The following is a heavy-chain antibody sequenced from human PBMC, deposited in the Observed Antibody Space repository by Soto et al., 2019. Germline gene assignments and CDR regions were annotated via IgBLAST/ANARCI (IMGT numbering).Heavy chain of an antibody. D-gene: IGHD2-15*01. CDR2: ISGSGGST. J-gene: IGHJ1*01. V-gene: IGHV3-23*01. CDR1: GFTFSSYA. Sequence: GGSLRLSCAASGFTFSSYAMSWVRQAPGKGLEWVSAISGSGGSTYYADSVKGRFTISRDNSKNTLYLQMNSLRAEDTAVYYCATNSDQRDAPPLIAEYFQNWAKGSMVT. CDR3: ATNSDQRDAPPLIAEYFQN.